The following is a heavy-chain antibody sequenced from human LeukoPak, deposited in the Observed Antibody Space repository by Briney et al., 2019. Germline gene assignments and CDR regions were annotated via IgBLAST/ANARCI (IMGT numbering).Heavy chain of an antibody. D-gene: IGHD3-3*01. CDR3: VGTFTIFGVVSTIA. J-gene: IGHJ4*02. V-gene: IGHV3-23*01. CDR1: GFTFKIYT. CDR2: ISFSGDNGGDNT. Sequence: GSLRLSCAAFGFTFKIYTINWVRQAPGKGLEWVSSISFSGDNGGDNTYYADSVRGRFSISRDNSQNTVFLQMSSLRVDDTAAYYCVGTFTIFGVVSTIAWGQGTLVTVSS.